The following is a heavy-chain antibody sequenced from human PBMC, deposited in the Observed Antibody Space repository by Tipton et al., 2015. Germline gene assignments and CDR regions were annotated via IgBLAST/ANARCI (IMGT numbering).Heavy chain of an antibody. D-gene: IGHD1-1*01. V-gene: IGHV4-39*07. J-gene: IGHJ6*02. CDR3: ANSRPARRGYYYYGMDV. CDR1: NDTISSSNFY. Sequence: TLSLTCTVSNDTISSSNFYWGWIRQPPGKGLEWIGEINHSGSTNYNPSLKSRVTISVDTSKNQFSLKLSSVTAADTALYYCANSRPARRGYYYYGMDVWGQGTTVTVSS. CDR2: INHSGST.